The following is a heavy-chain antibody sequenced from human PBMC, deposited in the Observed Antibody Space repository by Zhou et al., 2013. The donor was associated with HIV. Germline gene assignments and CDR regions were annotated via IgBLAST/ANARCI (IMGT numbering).Heavy chain of an antibody. J-gene: IGHJ4*02. CDR2: IIPMFGIV. Sequence: QVQLVQSGAEVKKPGSSVKVSCKASGGTFSTFGISWVRQAPGQGLEWLGGIIPMFGIVNLAQKFQGRVTITTDESTSTAYMELSSLRSEDTALYYCATSSGPHSGNYRGLDYWGQGTLVIVSS. V-gene: IGHV1-69*05. D-gene: IGHD1-26*01. CDR3: ATSSGPHSGNYRGLDY. CDR1: GGTFSTFG.